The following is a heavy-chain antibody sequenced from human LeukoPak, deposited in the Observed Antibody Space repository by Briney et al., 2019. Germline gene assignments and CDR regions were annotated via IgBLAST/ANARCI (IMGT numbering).Heavy chain of an antibody. CDR2: IIPIFGTE. CDR1: GGTFSSYA. Sequence: SVKVSCKASGGTFSSYAISWVRQAPGQGLEWMGGIIPIFGTENYAQKFQGRVTITTDESTSTAYMELSSLRSEDTAVYYCASRWSEYSSSYDYWGQGTLVTVSS. V-gene: IGHV1-69*05. J-gene: IGHJ4*02. D-gene: IGHD6-13*01. CDR3: ASRWSEYSSSYDY.